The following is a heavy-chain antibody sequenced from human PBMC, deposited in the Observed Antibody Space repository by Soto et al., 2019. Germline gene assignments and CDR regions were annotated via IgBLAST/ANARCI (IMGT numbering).Heavy chain of an antibody. D-gene: IGHD3-22*01. CDR2: TYYRSKWYN. CDR3: ARQGSSGYYWLFDY. V-gene: IGHV6-1*01. CDR1: GDSVSSNSAA. Sequence: SQTLSLTCAISGDSVSSNSAAWNWIRQSPSRGLEWLGRTYYRSKWYNDYAVSVKSRITINPDTSKNQFSLQLNSVTAADTAVYYCARQGSSGYYWLFDYWGQGTLVTVSS. J-gene: IGHJ4*02.